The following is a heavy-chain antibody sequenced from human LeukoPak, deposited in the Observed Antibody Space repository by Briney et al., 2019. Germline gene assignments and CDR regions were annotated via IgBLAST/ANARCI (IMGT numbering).Heavy chain of an antibody. J-gene: IGHJ4*02. CDR3: ASHSGYDSIDY. CDR1: GGSISSSDYY. Sequence: PPEALSLTCTVSGGSISSSDYYWGWIRQPPGKGLEWIGSIYFSGTIYYNPSLKSRVTISVDTSKNQFSLKLSSVTAADTAVYYCASHSGYDSIDYWGQGTLVTVSS. V-gene: IGHV4-39*07. D-gene: IGHD5-12*01. CDR2: IYFSGTI.